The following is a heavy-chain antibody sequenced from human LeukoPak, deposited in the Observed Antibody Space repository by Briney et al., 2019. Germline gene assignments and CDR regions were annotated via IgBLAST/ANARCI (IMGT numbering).Heavy chain of an antibody. CDR3: AKDVYGDKNY. CDR1: GYTSTDNY. J-gene: IGHJ4*02. V-gene: IGHV1-2*02. D-gene: IGHD4-17*01. Sequence: ASVTVSCKASGYTSTDNYMHWVRQAPGQGLEWMGWINPYSGGTNYLQKFQGRVTMTRDTSISTAYMELSRLRSDDTAVYYCAKDVYGDKNYWGQGTLVTVSS. CDR2: INPYSGGT.